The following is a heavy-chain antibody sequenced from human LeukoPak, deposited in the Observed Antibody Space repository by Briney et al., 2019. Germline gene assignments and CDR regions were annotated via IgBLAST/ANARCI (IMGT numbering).Heavy chain of an antibody. J-gene: IGHJ6*03. D-gene: IGHD1-1*01. CDR1: GFTFSSYW. Sequence: GGSLRLSCAASGFTFSSYWMLWVRQAPGKGLVWVSRINTDGSNTNYADSVKGRFTISRDNAKNTLYLQMNSLRAEDTAVYYCAREVERRWYYYYYMDVWGKGTTVTVSS. CDR3: AREVERRWYYYYYMDV. V-gene: IGHV3-74*01. CDR2: INTDGSNT.